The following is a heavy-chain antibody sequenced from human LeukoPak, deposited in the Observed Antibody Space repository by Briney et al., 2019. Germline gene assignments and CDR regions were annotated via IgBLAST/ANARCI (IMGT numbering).Heavy chain of an antibody. CDR2: IRYDGSNK. D-gene: IGHD6-6*01. CDR3: AKDLLDSSSPQGVDY. Sequence: PGGSLRLSCAGSGFTFSSYGMHWVRQAPGKGLEWVAFIRYDGSNKYYADSVKGRFTISRDNSKNTRYLQMNSLRAEDKAVYYCAKDLLDSSSPQGVDYWGQGTLVTVSS. J-gene: IGHJ4*02. CDR1: GFTFSSYG. V-gene: IGHV3-30*02.